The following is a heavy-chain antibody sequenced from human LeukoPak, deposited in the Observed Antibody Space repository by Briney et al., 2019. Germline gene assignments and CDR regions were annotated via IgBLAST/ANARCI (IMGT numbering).Heavy chain of an antibody. J-gene: IGHJ4*02. V-gene: IGHV3-15*01. CDR3: ATEYYGAYNF. CDR2: IKSKSDGGTT. D-gene: IGHD4-17*01. CDR1: GYTFNNAW. Sequence: GGSLRLSCSASGYTFNNAWMSWVRQAPGKGLEWVGRIKSKSDGGTTDYAAPVKGRFTISRDDSKNTLYLQMNSLKTEDAAVYFCATEYYGAYNFWGQGTLVTVSS.